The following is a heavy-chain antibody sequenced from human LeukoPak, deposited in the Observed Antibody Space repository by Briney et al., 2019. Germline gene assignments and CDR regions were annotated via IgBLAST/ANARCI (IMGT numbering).Heavy chain of an antibody. V-gene: IGHV4-34*01. CDR3: ARGQTGTTFRGGYYGMDV. CDR1: GGSFSGYY. J-gene: IGHJ6*02. Sequence: SETLSLTCAVYGGSFSGYYWSWFRQPPGKGLEWIGEINHSGSTNYNPSLKSRVTISVDTSKNQFSLKLSSVTAADTAVYYCARGQTGTTFRGGYYGMDVWGQGTTVTVSS. D-gene: IGHD1-1*01. CDR2: INHSGST.